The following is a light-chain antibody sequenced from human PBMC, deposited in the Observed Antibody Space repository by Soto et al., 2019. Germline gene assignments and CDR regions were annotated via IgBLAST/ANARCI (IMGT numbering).Light chain of an antibody. CDR2: VAS. CDR3: QQYSSWLWT. J-gene: IGKJ1*01. CDR1: QSVSNN. Sequence: EIVMTQSPATLSVAPGERATLSCRASQSVSNNVAWYQQKPGQAPKLLIYVASSRDTGIPARFSGSGSGTEFTLTISSLQSEDIAAYYCQQYSSWLWTFGQGTKVDIK. V-gene: IGKV3-15*01.